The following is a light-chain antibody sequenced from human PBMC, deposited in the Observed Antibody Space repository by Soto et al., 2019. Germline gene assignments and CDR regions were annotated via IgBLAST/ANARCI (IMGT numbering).Light chain of an antibody. CDR1: QGISSW. CDR3: QQANSFPLT. CDR2: AAS. J-gene: IGKJ4*01. Sequence: IPMTQAPSALPVYERARLTINCQASQGISSWLAWYQQKPGKAPNLLIYAASSLHSGVPSRFSGSGSGTDFTLTSSSLQPEDFATYYCQQANSFPLTFGGGTKVDIK. V-gene: IGKV1-12*01.